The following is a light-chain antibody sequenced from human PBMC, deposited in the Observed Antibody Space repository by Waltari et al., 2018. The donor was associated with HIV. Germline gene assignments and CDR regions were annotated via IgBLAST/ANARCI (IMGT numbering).Light chain of an antibody. J-gene: IGLJ2*01. CDR1: SSDVGAYNF. CDR2: EVS. V-gene: IGLV2-14*01. CDR3: SSYTSSNAYVV. Sequence: QSALTQPASVSGSPGPSITISCTGTSSDVGAYNFVSWYQQYPAKAPKIMIYEVSHRPSGVSDRFSGSKSDNAASLTISGLQAEDEADYYCSSYTSSNAYVVFGGGTKLTVL.